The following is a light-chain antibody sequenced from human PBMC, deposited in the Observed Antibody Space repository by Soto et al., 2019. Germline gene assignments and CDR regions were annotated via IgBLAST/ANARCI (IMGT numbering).Light chain of an antibody. V-gene: IGLV8-61*01. CDR1: SGSVSTSYY. Sequence: QTVVTQEPSFSVSPGGTVTLTCAFSSGSVSTSYYPSWYQQTPGQAPRTLIYSTNIRSSGVPDRFSGSILGNKAALTITGAQADDESDYYCVLYLGSGISMFSGGTKLTVL. CDR3: VLYLGSGISM. J-gene: IGLJ3*02. CDR2: STN.